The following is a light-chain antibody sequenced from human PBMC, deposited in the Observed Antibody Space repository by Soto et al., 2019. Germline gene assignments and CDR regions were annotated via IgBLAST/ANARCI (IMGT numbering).Light chain of an antibody. CDR3: QQYHSYSILT. CDR2: KAS. V-gene: IGKV1-5*03. J-gene: IGKJ4*01. Sequence: DIQMTQSPSTLSAFVGDRVTITCRASQSISSWVAWYQQKPGKAPNLLIYKASTLQSGVPSRFSGSRSGTEFILTINSLQPDDFATYSCQQYHSYSILTFGGGTMVEIK. CDR1: QSISSW.